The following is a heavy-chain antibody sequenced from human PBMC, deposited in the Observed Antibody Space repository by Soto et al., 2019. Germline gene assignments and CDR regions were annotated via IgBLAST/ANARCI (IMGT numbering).Heavy chain of an antibody. Sequence: PSETLSLTCTVSGGSISSGDYYWSWIRQPSGKGLEWIGYIYYSGSTYYNPSLKSRVTISVDTSKNQFSLKLSSVTAADTAVYYCARGRREDYDFWSGYTYNWFDPWGQGTLVTVSS. D-gene: IGHD3-3*01. V-gene: IGHV4-30-4*01. J-gene: IGHJ5*02. CDR3: ARGRREDYDFWSGYTYNWFDP. CDR1: GGSISSGDYY. CDR2: IYYSGST.